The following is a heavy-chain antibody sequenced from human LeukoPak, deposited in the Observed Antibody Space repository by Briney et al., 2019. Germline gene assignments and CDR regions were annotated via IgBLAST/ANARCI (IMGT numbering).Heavy chain of an antibody. CDR2: INHSGST. CDR1: GGSFSGYY. J-gene: IGHJ5*02. Sequence: SETLSLTCAVYGGSFSGYYWSWIRQPPGKGLEWIGEINHSGSTNYNPSLKSRVTISVDTSKNQFSLKLSSVTAADTAVYYRARGRWLQLGWFDPWGQGTLVTVSS. CDR3: ARGRWLQLGWFDP. V-gene: IGHV4-34*01. D-gene: IGHD5-24*01.